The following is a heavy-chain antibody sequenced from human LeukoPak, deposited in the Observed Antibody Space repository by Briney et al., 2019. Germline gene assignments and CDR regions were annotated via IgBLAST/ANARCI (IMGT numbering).Heavy chain of an antibody. J-gene: IGHJ6*02. CDR1: GGSFSSYY. D-gene: IGHD6-19*01. V-gene: IGHV4-59*08. CDR3: ARINSSGWYGLDYYYGMDV. Sequence: SETLSLTCTVSGGSFSSYYWNWIRQPPGKGLEWIGYIYYSGSTNYNPSLKSRVTISVDTSKNQFSLKLSSVTAADTAVYYCARINSSGWYGLDYYYGMDVWGQGTTVTVSS. CDR2: IYYSGST.